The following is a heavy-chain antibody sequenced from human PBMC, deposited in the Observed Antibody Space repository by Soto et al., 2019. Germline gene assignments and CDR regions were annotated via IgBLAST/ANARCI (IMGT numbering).Heavy chain of an antibody. V-gene: IGHV4-39*01. J-gene: IGHJ5*02. CDR2: IFYLGSS. CDR3: ARLSLALRKNNWFDP. D-gene: IGHD3-3*02. Sequence: SETLSPTCTVSADSIFNSEFYWGWFLQRPGKGLEWIGSIFYLGSSYYNPSLKSRVTMSVDTSKNQFSLRLRSVTAADTALYFCARLSLALRKNNWFDPWGQGIMVTGSS. CDR1: ADSIFNSEFY.